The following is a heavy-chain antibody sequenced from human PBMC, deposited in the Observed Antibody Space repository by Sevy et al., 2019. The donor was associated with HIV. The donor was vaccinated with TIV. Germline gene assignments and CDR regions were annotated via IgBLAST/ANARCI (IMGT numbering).Heavy chain of an antibody. CDR2: INQAGSDK. J-gene: IGHJ4*02. CDR1: GFTFSDSW. CDR3: AGGDLLSRH. V-gene: IGHV3-7*01. D-gene: IGHD2-21*01. Sequence: GGSLRLSCAASGFTFSDSWMTWVRQGPGKGLEWVANINQAGSDKYYVDSVRGRFTISRDNAKNSLYLQMNSLRVEDTALYYCAGGDLLSRHWGQGSLVTVSS.